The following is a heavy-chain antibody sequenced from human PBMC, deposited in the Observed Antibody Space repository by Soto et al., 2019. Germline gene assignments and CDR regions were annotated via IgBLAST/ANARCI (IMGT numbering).Heavy chain of an antibody. J-gene: IGHJ4*02. V-gene: IGHV4-59*01. Sequence: SETLSLTCTVSGGSISDYFWSWIRQPPGKGLEWIGYVYYTGNTNSIPSLKSRVTISVDTSKNQFSLELRSVTAADTAVYYCARGVGNYPWSFNSWGQGTLVTVPQ. CDR1: GGSISDYF. CDR2: VYYTGNT. D-gene: IGHD3-16*02. CDR3: ARGVGNYPWSFNS.